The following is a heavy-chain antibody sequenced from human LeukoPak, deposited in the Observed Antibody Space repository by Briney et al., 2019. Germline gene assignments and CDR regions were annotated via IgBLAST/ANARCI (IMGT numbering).Heavy chain of an antibody. D-gene: IGHD3-22*01. CDR2: INPNSGGT. J-gene: IGHJ4*02. V-gene: IGHV1-2*02. CDR3: AQDYYDSSGYYY. CDR1: GYTFTGYY. Sequence: HGASVKVSCKASGYTFTGYYMHWVRQAPGQGLEWMGWINPNSGGTNYAQKFQGRVTMTRDTSISTAYMELSRLRSDDTAVYYCAQDYYDSSGYYYWGQGTLVTVSS.